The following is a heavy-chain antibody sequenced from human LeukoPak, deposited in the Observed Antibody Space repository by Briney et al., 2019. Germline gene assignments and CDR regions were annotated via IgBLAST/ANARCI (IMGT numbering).Heavy chain of an antibody. J-gene: IGHJ2*01. CDR3: AKARGAARNWYFDL. CDR1: GFIFSNYW. V-gene: IGHV3-74*01. Sequence: GGSLRLSCAASGFIFSNYWMHWVRQAPGKGLVWVSRINGDGSSVSYADSVRGRFTISRDNSKNTLYLQMSSLRAEDTAVYYCAKARGAARNWYFDLWGRGTLVTVSS. CDR2: INGDGSSV. D-gene: IGHD6-6*01.